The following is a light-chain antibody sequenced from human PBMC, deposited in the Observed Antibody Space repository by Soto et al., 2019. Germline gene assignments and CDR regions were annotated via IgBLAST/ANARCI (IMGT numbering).Light chain of an antibody. Sequence: VMTQSPATLSLSPGERATLSCRGSRSVSSNLAWYQQKPGQAPRLIIYGAYTRATGIPARFSGSGSGTEFTLTISSLQSEDFAVYYCQQYNNWPPWTCGQGTKVDIK. CDR1: RSVSSN. J-gene: IGKJ1*01. CDR3: QQYNNWPPWT. CDR2: GAY. V-gene: IGKV3-15*01.